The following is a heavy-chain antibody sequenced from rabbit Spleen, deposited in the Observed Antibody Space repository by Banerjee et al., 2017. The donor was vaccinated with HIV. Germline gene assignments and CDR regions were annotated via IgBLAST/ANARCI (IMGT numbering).Heavy chain of an antibody. CDR3: ARADACDADDYVDAM. CDR2: VSVVGVT. J-gene: IGHJ3*01. CDR1: GFSLSSEP. D-gene: IGHD2-1*01. V-gene: IGHV1S69*01. Sequence: QSVEESGGRLVTPGTPLTLTCTASGFSLSSEPMSWVRQAPGEGLEWIGTVSVVGVTYYATWAKGRFTISKTSSTTVDLKITSPTIEDTATYFCARADACDADDYVDAMWGQGTLVTV.